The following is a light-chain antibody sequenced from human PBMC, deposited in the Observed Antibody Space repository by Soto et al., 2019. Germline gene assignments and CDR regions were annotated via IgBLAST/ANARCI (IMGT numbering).Light chain of an antibody. V-gene: IGKV1-39*01. CDR2: STS. Sequence: DIPMTQSPSSLSASVGDRVTITCRASQSVTSYLHWYQQKPGKAPNLLIYSTSSLLSGTPSRFSGGGSGTDFTLTISSLQPEDFATYYCQQSYSTPWTFGQGTKVEIK. J-gene: IGKJ1*01. CDR3: QQSYSTPWT. CDR1: QSVTSY.